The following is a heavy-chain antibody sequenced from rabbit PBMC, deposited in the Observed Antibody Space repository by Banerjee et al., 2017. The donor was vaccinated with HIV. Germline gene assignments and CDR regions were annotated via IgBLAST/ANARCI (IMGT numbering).Heavy chain of an antibody. CDR3: ARVGSDYYYGMDL. J-gene: IGHJ6*01. D-gene: IGHD4-2*01. Sequence: QEQLVESGGDLVQPEGSLTLTCTASGIDFSGYYYMCWVRQAPGKGLEWIACIYVGSSGGTYYASWAKGRVTISKTSSTTVTLQMTSLTAADTATYFCARVGSDYYYGMDLWGPGTLVTVS. V-gene: IGHV1S45*01. CDR2: IYVGSSGGT. CDR1: GIDFSGYYY.